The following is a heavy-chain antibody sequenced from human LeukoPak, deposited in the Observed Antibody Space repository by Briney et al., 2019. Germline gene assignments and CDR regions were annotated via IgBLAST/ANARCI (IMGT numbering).Heavy chain of an antibody. Sequence: SVKVSCKASGGTFSSYAISWVRQAPGQGLEWMGGIIPIFGTANYAQKFQGRVTIATDESTSTAYMELSSLRSEDTAVYYCARENIVVVPAAIRYFDYWGQGTLVTVSS. D-gene: IGHD2-2*01. CDR3: ARENIVVVPAAIRYFDY. CDR1: GGTFSSYA. J-gene: IGHJ4*02. V-gene: IGHV1-69*05. CDR2: IIPIFGTA.